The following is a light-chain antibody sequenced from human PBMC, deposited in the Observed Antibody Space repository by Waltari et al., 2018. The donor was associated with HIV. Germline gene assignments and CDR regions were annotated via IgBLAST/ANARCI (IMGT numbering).Light chain of an antibody. CDR3: CSYTGTGIV. CDR1: SRDLRAYNL. V-gene: IGLV2-23*02. Sequence: QSALTQLASVSGSPGQPITIPCRGSSRDLRAYNLVSWYQQHPNKAPKLMFFEVTKRPSGVSDRFSGSRSGNTASLTISGLQTEDEGDYYCCSYTGTGIVFGGGTKLTVL. J-gene: IGLJ2*01. CDR2: EVT.